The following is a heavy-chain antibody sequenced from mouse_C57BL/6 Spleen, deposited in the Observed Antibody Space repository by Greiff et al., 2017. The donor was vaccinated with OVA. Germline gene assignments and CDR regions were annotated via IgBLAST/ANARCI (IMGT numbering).Heavy chain of an antibody. J-gene: IGHJ1*03. V-gene: IGHV5-17*01. CDR2: ISSGSSTI. D-gene: IGHD1-1*01. CDR1: GFTFSDYG. Sequence: EVQLQESGGGLVKPGGSLKLSCAASGFTFSDYGMHWVRQAPEKGLEWVAYISSGSSTIYYADTVKGRFTISRDNAKNTLFLQMTSLRSEDTAMYYGASPYGSRYWYFDVWGTGTTVTVSS. CDR3: ASPYGSRYWYFDV.